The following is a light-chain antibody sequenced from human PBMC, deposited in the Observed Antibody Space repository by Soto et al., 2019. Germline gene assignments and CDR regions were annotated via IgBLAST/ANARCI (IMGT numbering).Light chain of an antibody. CDR2: KAS. V-gene: IGLV2-14*01. J-gene: IGLJ1*01. Sequence: QSALTQPASESGPPGQSITVSCTGTRSDVGGYNYVSWYQQPPGKAPKLTIYKASNRPSGVSYRFSGSKSGNTASLTIAGLQADDEADYYCSSYTSSNALQYGFGRGTKVTV. CDR3: SSYTSSNALQYG. CDR1: RSDVGGYNY.